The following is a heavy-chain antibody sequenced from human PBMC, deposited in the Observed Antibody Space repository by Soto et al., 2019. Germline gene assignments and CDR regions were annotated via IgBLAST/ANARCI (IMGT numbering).Heavy chain of an antibody. Sequence: GVLMKIWCSGAGYSFTSYWIGWVRQMPGKGLEWMGIIYPYDSDTRYSPSFQGQVTISADKSISTAYLQWSSLKASDTAMYYCARRPSSYYGMDVWGQGTTVTVSS. CDR2: IYPYDSDT. CDR3: ARRPSSYYGMDV. V-gene: IGHV5-51*01. CDR1: GYSFTSYW. J-gene: IGHJ6*02.